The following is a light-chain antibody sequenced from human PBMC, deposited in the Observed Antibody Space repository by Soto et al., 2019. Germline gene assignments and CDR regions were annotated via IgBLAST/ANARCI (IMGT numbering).Light chain of an antibody. J-gene: IGLJ2*01. CDR1: SSNIGAGYD. CDR3: LSFDSSLSVV. Sequence: QSVLTQPPSVSGAPGQRVTISCTGSSSNIGAGYDVHWYQQLPGRAPKLLIYGNTNRPSGVPDRFSGSKAGTSASLALTGLQAEDAADYSCLSFDSSLSVVFGGGTKLAVL. V-gene: IGLV1-40*01. CDR2: GNT.